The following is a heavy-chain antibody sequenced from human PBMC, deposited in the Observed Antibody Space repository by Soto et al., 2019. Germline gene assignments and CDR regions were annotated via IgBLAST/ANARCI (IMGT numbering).Heavy chain of an antibody. CDR2: INHSGST. V-gene: IGHV4-39*07. J-gene: IGHJ6*03. CDR1: GGSISSGGYY. D-gene: IGHD2-15*01. CDR3: ARVILGYCSGGSCYLGYYYYYMDV. Sequence: SETLSLTCTVSGGSISSGGYYWSWIRQPPGKGLEWIGEINHSGSTNYNPSLKSRVTISVDTSKNQFSLKLSSVTAADTAVYYCARVILGYCSGGSCYLGYYYYYMDVWGKGTTVTVSS.